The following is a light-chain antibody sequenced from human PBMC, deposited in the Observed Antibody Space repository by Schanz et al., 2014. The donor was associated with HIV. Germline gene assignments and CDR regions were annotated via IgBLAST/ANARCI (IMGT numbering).Light chain of an antibody. V-gene: IGKV1-39*01. CDR3: QQSYSTPYT. J-gene: IGKJ2*01. Sequence: DIQMTQSPSSLSASVGDRVTITCRASQSISTYLNWYQQKPGKAPKLLIYAASSLQSGVPSRVSGSGSGTDFTLTISSLQPEDFATYFCQQSYSTPYTFGQGTNLEI. CDR2: AAS. CDR1: QSISTY.